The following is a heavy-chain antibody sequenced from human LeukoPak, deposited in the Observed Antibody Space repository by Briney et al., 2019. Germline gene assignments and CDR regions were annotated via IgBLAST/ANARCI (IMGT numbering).Heavy chain of an antibody. J-gene: IGHJ6*02. CDR1: GGSISSYY. Sequence: KPSETLSLTCTVSGGSISSYYWSWIRQPPGKGLEWIGYIYYSGSTNYNPSLKSRVTISVDTSKNQFSLKLSSVTAADTAVYYCARHEGAVAYYGLDVWGQGTTVTVSS. D-gene: IGHD6-13*01. CDR2: IYYSGST. V-gene: IGHV4-59*08. CDR3: ARHEGAVAYYGLDV.